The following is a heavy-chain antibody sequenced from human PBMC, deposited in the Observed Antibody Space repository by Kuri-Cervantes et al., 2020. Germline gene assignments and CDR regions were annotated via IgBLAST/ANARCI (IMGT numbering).Heavy chain of an antibody. V-gene: IGHV1-3*01. D-gene: IGHD6-19*01. CDR3: ARDSAVAGLDY. CDR2: VNAGNGNT. Sequence: GGSLRLSCAASGFTFTSYAMHWVRQAPGQRLEWMGWVNAGNGNTKYSQKFQGRVTITRDTSASTAYMELRSLRSDDTAVYYCARDSAVAGLDYWGQGTLVTVSS. J-gene: IGHJ4*02. CDR1: GFTFTSYA.